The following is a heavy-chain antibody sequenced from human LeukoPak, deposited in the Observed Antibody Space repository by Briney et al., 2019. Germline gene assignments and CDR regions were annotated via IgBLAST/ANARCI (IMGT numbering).Heavy chain of an antibody. CDR1: GGSISSSS. D-gene: IGHD5-18*01. CDR3: ARDRNSYGYVDY. V-gene: IGHV3-21*01. J-gene: IGHJ4*02. Sequence: ETLSLTCTVSGGSISSSSYYWGWIRQPPGKGLERVSSISSSSSYIYYADSVKGRFTISRDNAKNSLYLQMNSLRAEDTAVYYCARDRNSYGYVDYWGQGTLVTVSS. CDR2: ISSSSSYI.